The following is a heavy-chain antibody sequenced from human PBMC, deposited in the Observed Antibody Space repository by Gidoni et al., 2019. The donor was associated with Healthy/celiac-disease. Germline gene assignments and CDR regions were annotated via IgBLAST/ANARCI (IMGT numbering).Heavy chain of an antibody. CDR3: TTDDPNCSSTSCYRHHYYYYGMDV. Sequence: EVQLVESGGGLVKPGGSLRLSCAASGFTFSNAWMRWVHQAPGRGLEWVGRIKSKTDGGTTDYAAPVKGRFTISRDDSKNTLYLQMNSLKTEDSAVYYCTTDDPNCSSTSCYRHHYYYYGMDVWGQGTTVTVSS. CDR2: IKSKTDGGTT. V-gene: IGHV3-15*01. J-gene: IGHJ6*02. CDR1: GFTFSNAW. D-gene: IGHD2-2*01.